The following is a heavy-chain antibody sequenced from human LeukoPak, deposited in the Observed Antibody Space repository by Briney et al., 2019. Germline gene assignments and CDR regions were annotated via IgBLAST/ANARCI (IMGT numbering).Heavy chain of an antibody. CDR1: GASMSTYY. J-gene: IGHJ4*02. CDR2: ISYRGST. CDR3: ATYSNDFWSGQHFFDF. D-gene: IGHD3-3*01. Sequence: SETLSLTCTVSGASMSTYYWSWIRQPPGKGLEWIGYISYRGSTNFNPSLKSRVTISVDTSKNQFSLRLNSVTAADTAVFYCATYSNDFWSGQHFFDFWGQGILVAVSS. V-gene: IGHV4-59*01.